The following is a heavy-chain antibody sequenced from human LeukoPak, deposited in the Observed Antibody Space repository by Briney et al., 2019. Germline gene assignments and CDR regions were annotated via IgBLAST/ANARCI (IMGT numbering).Heavy chain of an antibody. D-gene: IGHD6-13*01. J-gene: IGHJ6*03. V-gene: IGHV3-43*01. CDR2: IGRDGRVT. CDR1: GFNLYRFT. Sequence: GASLRLSCTASGFNLYRFTMHWVRQSPEKGLEWVSFIGRDGRVTCYADSVKGRFTISRDNAKNSLYLQMNSLRAEDTAVYYCARGRPKYSSSWYWGPHPGMQNYYYYYMDVWGKGTTVTISS. CDR3: ARGRPKYSSSWYWGPHPGMQNYYYYYMDV.